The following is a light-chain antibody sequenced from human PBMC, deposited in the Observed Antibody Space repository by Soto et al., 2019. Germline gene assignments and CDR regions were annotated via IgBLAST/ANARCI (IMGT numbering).Light chain of an antibody. CDR2: DAS. CDR3: QRRST. CDR1: QSVSSY. J-gene: IGKJ1*01. Sequence: EIVLTQSPATLSLSPGERATLSCRASQSVSSYLAWYQQKPGQAPRLLIYDASNRATGIPARFSGSGSGTDFTLTISSLEPEDFAVSDCQRRSTFGQGTKVEIK. V-gene: IGKV3-11*01.